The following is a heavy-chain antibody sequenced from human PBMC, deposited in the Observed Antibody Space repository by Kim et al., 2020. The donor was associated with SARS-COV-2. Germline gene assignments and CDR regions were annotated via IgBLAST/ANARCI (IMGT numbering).Heavy chain of an antibody. Sequence: GESLKISCKGSGYSFTSYWIGWVRQMPGKGLEWMGIIYPGDSDTRYSPSFQGQVTISADKSISTAYLQWSSLKASDTAMYYCARLPNDILTGYDYFDYWGQGTLVTVSS. V-gene: IGHV5-51*01. CDR2: IYPGDSDT. D-gene: IGHD3-9*01. CDR3: ARLPNDILTGYDYFDY. J-gene: IGHJ4*02. CDR1: GYSFTSYW.